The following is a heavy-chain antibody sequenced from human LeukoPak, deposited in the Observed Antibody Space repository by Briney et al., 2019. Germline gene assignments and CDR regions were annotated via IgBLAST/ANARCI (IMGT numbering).Heavy chain of an antibody. V-gene: IGHV3-48*01. Sequence: GGSLRLSCAASGFTFIDYSMNWVRQAPGKGLEWISYIGISSGNTKYADSVTGRFTISRDNSKNTLYLQMNSLRAEDTAIYYCARDRAGTQAWVEFDPWGQGTLVTVSS. CDR3: ARDRAGTQAWVEFDP. D-gene: IGHD3-10*01. CDR2: IGISSGNT. CDR1: GFTFIDYS. J-gene: IGHJ5*02.